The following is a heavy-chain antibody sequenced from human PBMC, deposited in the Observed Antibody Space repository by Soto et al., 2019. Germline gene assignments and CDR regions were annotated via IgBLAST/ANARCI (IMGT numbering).Heavy chain of an antibody. D-gene: IGHD6-19*01. Sequence: PGGSLRLSCVASGFTFSTYAIHWVRQAPGKGLDWVAVISNDGSKKYFVDSVKGRFTISRDNPNNTVYLQMNSLRAEDTALYYCARSIAVAGLDSWGQGTLVTVS. CDR2: ISNDGSKK. CDR1: GFTFSTYA. V-gene: IGHV3-30-3*01. CDR3: ARSIAVAGLDS. J-gene: IGHJ4*02.